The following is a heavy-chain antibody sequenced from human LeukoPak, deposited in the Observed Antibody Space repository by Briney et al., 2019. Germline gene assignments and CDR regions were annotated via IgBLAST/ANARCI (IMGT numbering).Heavy chain of an antibody. CDR3: ARDGANYYDSSGSIY. CDR2: IIPIFGTA. Sequence: GASVKVSCKASGGTFSSYAISWVRQAPGQGLEWMGGIIPIFGTANYAQKFQGRVTITADESTSTTYMELSSLRSEDTAVYYCARDGANYYDSSGSIYWGQGTLVTVSS. CDR1: GGTFSSYA. D-gene: IGHD3-22*01. J-gene: IGHJ4*02. V-gene: IGHV1-69*13.